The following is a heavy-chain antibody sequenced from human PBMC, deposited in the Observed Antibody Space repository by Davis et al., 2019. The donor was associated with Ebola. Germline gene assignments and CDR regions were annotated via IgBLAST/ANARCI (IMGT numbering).Heavy chain of an antibody. D-gene: IGHD5-18*01. CDR3: ARGWLRGGMDV. CDR2: TYYKSKWYN. J-gene: IGHJ6*02. CDR1: GDSVSSGG. V-gene: IGHV6-1*01. Sequence: PSETLSLTCAIPGDSVSSGGWNWIRQSPSRGLEWPGRTYYKSKWYNDYAASVKSRITINPDTSKNQFSLQLTSVTTEDTALYYCARGWLRGGMDVWGEGTTVTV.